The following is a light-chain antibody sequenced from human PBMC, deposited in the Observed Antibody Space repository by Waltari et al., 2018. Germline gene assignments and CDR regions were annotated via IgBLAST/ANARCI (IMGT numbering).Light chain of an antibody. J-gene: IGKJ2*01. CDR2: GSS. CDR1: QSVSSSY. V-gene: IGKV3-20*01. CDR3: QYYGSSPLT. Sequence: ELVLTQSPGTLTLSPGDRATLSCRASQSVSSSYVAWYQQKPGRAPRLLIYGSSSRATGIPDRFSGSGSGTDFTLTIRVESEDFAVYYCQYYGSSPLTFGQGTKLQIK.